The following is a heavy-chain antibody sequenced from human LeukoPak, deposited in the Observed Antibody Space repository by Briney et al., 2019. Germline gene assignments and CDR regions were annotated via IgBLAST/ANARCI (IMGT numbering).Heavy chain of an antibody. CDR3: ARVLNVGATYTFDY. J-gene: IGHJ4*02. CDR1: GFTFSSYA. CDR2: ISYDGSNK. Sequence: GGSLRLSCAASGFTFSSYAMHWVRQAPGKGLEWVAVISYDGSNKYYADSVKGRFTISRDNSKNTLYLQMNSLRAEDTAVYYCARVLNVGATYTFDYWGQGTLVTVSS. V-gene: IGHV3-30-3*01. D-gene: IGHD1-26*01.